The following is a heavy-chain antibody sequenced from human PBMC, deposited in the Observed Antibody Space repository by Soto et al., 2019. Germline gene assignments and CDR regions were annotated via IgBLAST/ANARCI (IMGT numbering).Heavy chain of an antibody. D-gene: IGHD1-26*01. CDR1: GGSVSSGGYA. CDR3: ARDMHAGFTHYFDP. J-gene: IGHJ5*02. V-gene: IGHV4-30-2*01. CDR2: IYQSGST. Sequence: VSLTDAGCGGSVSSGGYAWALIRQPPGKGLEWVGYIYQSGSTYYNPSLKSRVTIAADRSKNQFSLNLASVTAADTAVYYCARDMHAGFTHYFDPWGQGTLVTV.